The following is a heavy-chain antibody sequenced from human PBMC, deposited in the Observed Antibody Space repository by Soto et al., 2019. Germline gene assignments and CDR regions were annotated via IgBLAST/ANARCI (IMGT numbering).Heavy chain of an antibody. J-gene: IGHJ5*02. CDR3: ARVLTGSWNWFDP. CDR2: INSDGSRT. D-gene: IGHD6-13*01. Sequence: EVQLVESGGGLVQPGESLRLSCADSGFTFSSYWMHWVRQAPGKGLVWVSRINSDGSRTNYADSVKGRFTVSRDNAKNTQYLQMNSLRAEDTAVYYCARVLTGSWNWFDPWGQATLVTVSS. V-gene: IGHV3-74*01. CDR1: GFTFSSYW.